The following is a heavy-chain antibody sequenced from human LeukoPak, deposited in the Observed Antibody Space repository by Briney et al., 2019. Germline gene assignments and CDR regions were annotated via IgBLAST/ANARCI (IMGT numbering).Heavy chain of an antibody. V-gene: IGHV3-48*03. CDR1: GLTFSTYE. D-gene: IGHD5-12*01. Sequence: GGSLRLSCAASGLTFSTYEMRWVRQAPGKGLVWVSYISSSGSTIFYADSVMGRFTISRDNTKNSLYLQMNSLRAEDTVVYYCARVLQIVATTVFDYWGQGTLVTVSS. CDR2: ISSSGSTI. CDR3: ARVLQIVATTVFDY. J-gene: IGHJ4*02.